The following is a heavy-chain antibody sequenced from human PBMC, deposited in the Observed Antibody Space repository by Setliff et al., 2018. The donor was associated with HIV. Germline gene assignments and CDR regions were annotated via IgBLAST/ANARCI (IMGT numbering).Heavy chain of an antibody. Sequence: GGSLRLSCAASGFTFRDHYMSWIRQAPGKGLEWVSYISNSRTTTSYADAVKGRFTISRDNAKNSLYLQMNSLRAEDTAVYYCARAKTSGTYYGWSYWGQGTLVTVSS. CDR3: ARAKTSGTYYGWSY. V-gene: IGHV3-11*01. J-gene: IGHJ4*02. CDR2: ISNSRTTT. CDR1: GFTFRDHY. D-gene: IGHD1-26*01.